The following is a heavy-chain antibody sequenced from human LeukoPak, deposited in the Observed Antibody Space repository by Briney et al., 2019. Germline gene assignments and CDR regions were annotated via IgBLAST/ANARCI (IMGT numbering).Heavy chain of an antibody. J-gene: IGHJ4*02. CDR1: GGTFSSYA. V-gene: IGHV1-69*04. D-gene: IGHD3-10*01. Sequence: ASVKVSCKASGGTFSSYAISWVRQAPGQGLEWMGRIITILGVANYAQKFQGRVTITADKSTSTAYMELSSLRSEDTAVYYCARELNYYGSGSYCDYWGQGTLVTVSS. CDR3: ARELNYYGSGSYCDY. CDR2: IITILGVA.